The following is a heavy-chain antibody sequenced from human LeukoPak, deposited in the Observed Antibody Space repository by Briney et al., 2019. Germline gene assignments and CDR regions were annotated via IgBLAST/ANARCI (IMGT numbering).Heavy chain of an antibody. D-gene: IGHD2/OR15-2a*01. CDR2: INHDGSHT. CDR1: GFIFSSYS. V-gene: IGHV3-7*01. J-gene: IGHJ4*02. CDR3: AKYLSRAFDC. Sequence: PGGSLRLSCAASGFIFSSYSMNWVRQAPGKGPELVAHINHDGSHTGYVDSVKGRFTISRDNSKNSLYLQLNSLRAEDTAMYYCAKYLSRAFDCWGQGSLITVSS.